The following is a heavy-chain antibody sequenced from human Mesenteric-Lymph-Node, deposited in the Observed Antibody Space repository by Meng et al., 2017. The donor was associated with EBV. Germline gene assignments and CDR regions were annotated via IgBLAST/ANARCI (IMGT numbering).Heavy chain of an antibody. Sequence: PSGSLFPPHVEPGASIGSSKYWSGGRQHPGKGLEWIGEIYHDGDTNYNPSLTSRVTISLDTSKNQFSLNLNSVTAADTAVYYCARGGSSSGWHGHFDFWGQGTLVTVSS. CDR2: IYHDGDT. V-gene: IGHV4-4*02. CDR1: GASIGSSKY. D-gene: IGHD6-19*01. CDR3: ARGGSSSGWHGHFDF. J-gene: IGHJ4*02.